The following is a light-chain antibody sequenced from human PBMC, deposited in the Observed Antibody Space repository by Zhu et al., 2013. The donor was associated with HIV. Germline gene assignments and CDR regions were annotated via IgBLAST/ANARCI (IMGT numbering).Light chain of an antibody. V-gene: IGKV1-39*01. CDR1: QDISNS. CDR2: DVS. Sequence: DIQMTQSPSSLSASVGDRVTITCQASQDISNSLNWYQQKPGKAPKLLIYDVSNLDTGVPSRFSGGGSGTEFTLTISSLQPDDFAIYYCQQSYSTPWTFGQGTKVEIK. J-gene: IGKJ1*01. CDR3: QQSYSTPWT.